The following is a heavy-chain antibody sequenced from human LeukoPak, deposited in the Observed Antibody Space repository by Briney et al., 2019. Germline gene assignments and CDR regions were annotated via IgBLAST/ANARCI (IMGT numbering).Heavy chain of an antibody. V-gene: IGHV3-23*01. J-gene: IGHJ6*02. D-gene: IGHD6-19*01. CDR3: AKDYLLPGIAVAGTDYYYGMDV. Sequence: GGSLRLSCAASGFTFSSYAMSWVRQAPGKGLEWVSAISGSGGRTYYADSVKGRFTISRDNSKNTLYLQMNSLRAEDTAVYYCAKDYLLPGIAVAGTDYYYGMDVWGQGTTVTVS. CDR1: GFTFSSYA. CDR2: ISGSGGRT.